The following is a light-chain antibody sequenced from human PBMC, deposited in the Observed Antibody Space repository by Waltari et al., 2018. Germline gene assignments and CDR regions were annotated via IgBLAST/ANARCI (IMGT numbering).Light chain of an antibody. J-gene: IGKJ1*01. CDR2: DAR. CDR1: QYVSNY. Sequence: EIVMTQSPATLSVSPGDTVTLSCRASQYVSNYVAWYHKKPGQAPRLLIYDARTRATVIPARFSGGGSGTEFTLTISFLQAEDSAVYYCQQYNKWPLGTFGQGTKVEVK. CDR3: QQYNKWPLGT. V-gene: IGKV3-15*01.